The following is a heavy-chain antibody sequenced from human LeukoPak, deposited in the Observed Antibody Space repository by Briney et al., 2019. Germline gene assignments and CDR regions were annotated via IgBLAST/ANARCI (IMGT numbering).Heavy chain of an antibody. Sequence: SETLSLTCNVSGGSISSYYWSWMRQPPGEGLEWIGYIYYSGSTNYNPSLKSRVTISVDTSKNQFSLKLSCVTAADTAVYYCARNLSPYSSNWYSFYYFDYWGQGTLVTVSS. D-gene: IGHD6-13*01. V-gene: IGHV4-59*01. CDR1: GGSISSYY. CDR3: ARNLSPYSSNWYSFYYFDY. J-gene: IGHJ4*02. CDR2: IYYSGST.